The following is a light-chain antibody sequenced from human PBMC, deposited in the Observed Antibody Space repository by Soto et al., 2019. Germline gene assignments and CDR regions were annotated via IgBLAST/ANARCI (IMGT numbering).Light chain of an antibody. Sequence: EIVLTQSPGTLSLSPGERATLSCRASQSVGSRFLAWYQQKPGQAPRLVIRGASTRATGIPDRFSASGSGTDFTLTISRLEPEDFAVYYCQQYYISRTFGQGTKVDIK. CDR2: GAS. V-gene: IGKV3-20*01. CDR3: QQYYISRT. J-gene: IGKJ1*01. CDR1: QSVGSRF.